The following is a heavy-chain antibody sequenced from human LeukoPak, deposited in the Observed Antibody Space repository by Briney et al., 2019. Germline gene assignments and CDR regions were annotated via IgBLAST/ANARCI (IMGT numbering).Heavy chain of an antibody. V-gene: IGHV1-2*02. J-gene: IGHJ6*02. Sequence: ASVKVFCKASGYTFTGYYMHWVRQAPGQGLEWMGWINPNSGGTNYAQKFQGRVTMTRDTSISTAYMELSSLRSEDTAVYYCATDQRGAGLGFRYGSGSYNGMDVWGQGTTVTVSS. D-gene: IGHD3-10*01. CDR1: GYTFTGYY. CDR3: ATDQRGAGLGFRYGSGSYNGMDV. CDR2: INPNSGGT.